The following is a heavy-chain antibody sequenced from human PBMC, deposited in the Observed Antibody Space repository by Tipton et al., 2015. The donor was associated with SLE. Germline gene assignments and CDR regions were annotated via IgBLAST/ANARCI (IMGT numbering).Heavy chain of an antibody. D-gene: IGHD3-10*01. J-gene: IGHJ4*02. V-gene: IGHV4-61*02. Sequence: TLSLTCTVSGGSISSGTYYWSWIRQPAGKGLEWIGRIYTSGSTTYNPSLKSRDTISIDTSRNQFSLKLSSVTAADTAVYYCARRSGVYFDYWGPGTLVTVSS. CDR3: ARRSGVYFDY. CDR1: GGSISSGTYY. CDR2: IYTSGST.